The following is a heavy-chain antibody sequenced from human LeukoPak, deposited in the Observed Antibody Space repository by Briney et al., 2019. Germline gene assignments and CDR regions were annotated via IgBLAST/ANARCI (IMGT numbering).Heavy chain of an antibody. CDR3: ARRATAYFDY. V-gene: IGHV6-1*01. J-gene: IGHJ4*02. Sequence: SQTLSLTCAISGDSVSSNSVAWNWVRPSPSRGLEWLGRTYYRSTWYDDYAVSVKSRITISPDTSKNQFALQLNSVTPEDTAVYYCARRATAYFDYWGRGTLVTVSS. D-gene: IGHD5-12*01. CDR1: GDSVSSNSVA. CDR2: TYYRSTWYD.